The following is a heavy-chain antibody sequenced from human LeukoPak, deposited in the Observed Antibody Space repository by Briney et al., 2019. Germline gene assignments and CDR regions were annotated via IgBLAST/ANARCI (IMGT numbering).Heavy chain of an antibody. Sequence: PSETLSLTCTVSGYSISSGYYWGWIRQPPGEGLELICSIYHSGSTYYNPALKSRGTISVDTSKKQFSLKLSSVTAADTAVYYCARNKILAPYYGSGSYYTYYYYYYYMDVWGKGTTVTISS. J-gene: IGHJ6*03. D-gene: IGHD3-10*01. CDR1: GYSISSGYY. CDR2: IYHSGST. V-gene: IGHV4-38-2*02. CDR3: ARNKILAPYYGSGSYYTYYYYYYYMDV.